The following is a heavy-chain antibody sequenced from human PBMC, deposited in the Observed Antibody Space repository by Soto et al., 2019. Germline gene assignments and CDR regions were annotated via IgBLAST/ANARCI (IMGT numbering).Heavy chain of an antibody. V-gene: IGHV1-18*01. CDR2: ISAYNGNT. CDR1: GYTFISYG. CDR3: ARDFRAGIYYGSGSSIDY. J-gene: IGHJ4*02. D-gene: IGHD3-10*01. Sequence: QVQLVQSGAEVKKPGASVKVSCKASGYTFISYGISWVRQAPGQGLEWMGWISAYNGNTNYAQKLQVRVTMTTDTSTSTAYMELRSLRSDDTAVYYCARDFRAGIYYGSGSSIDYWGQGTLVTVSS.